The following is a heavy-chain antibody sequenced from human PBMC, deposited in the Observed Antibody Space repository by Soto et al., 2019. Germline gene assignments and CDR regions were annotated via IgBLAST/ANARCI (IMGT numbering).Heavy chain of an antibody. CDR2: ISSSGSTI. CDR3: ARDSRYYDSSDYFDF. V-gene: IGHV3-48*03. CDR1: GFTFSSYE. D-gene: IGHD3-22*01. J-gene: IGHJ4*02. Sequence: EVQLVESGGGLVQPGGSLRLSCAASGFTFSSYEMNWVRQAPGKGLEWVSYISSSGSTIYYADSVKGRFTISRDNAKNSLNLQMNSLRAEDTAVSYCARDSRYYDSSDYFDFWGQGTLVTVSS.